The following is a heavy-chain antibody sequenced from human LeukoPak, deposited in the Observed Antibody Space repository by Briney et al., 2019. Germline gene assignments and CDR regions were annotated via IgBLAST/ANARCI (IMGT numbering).Heavy chain of an antibody. CDR3: ARVKAAAGSPNY. CDR1: GGSFSGYY. D-gene: IGHD6-13*01. Sequence: SETLSLTCAVYGGSFSGYYWSWIRQPPGKGLEWIGEINHSGSTYYNPSLKSRVTISVDTSKNQFSLKLSSVTAADTAVYYCARVKAAAGSPNYWGQGTLVTVSS. CDR2: INHSGST. J-gene: IGHJ4*02. V-gene: IGHV4-34*01.